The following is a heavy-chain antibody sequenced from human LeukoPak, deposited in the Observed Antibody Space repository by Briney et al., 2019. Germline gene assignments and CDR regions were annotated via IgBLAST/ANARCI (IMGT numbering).Heavy chain of an antibody. D-gene: IGHD1-26*01. J-gene: IGHJ4*02. CDR1: GFTFTSYS. CDR3: AKGGKWDVTPFDY. Sequence: GWSLRLSCAASGFTFTSYSMNWVRQAPGKGLEWVSTISGGGGSTYYADSVKGRFTISRDNSKNTLYLQVNSLRAEDTAVYYCAKGGKWDVTPFDYWGQGTLVTVSS. CDR2: ISGGGGST. V-gene: IGHV3-23*01.